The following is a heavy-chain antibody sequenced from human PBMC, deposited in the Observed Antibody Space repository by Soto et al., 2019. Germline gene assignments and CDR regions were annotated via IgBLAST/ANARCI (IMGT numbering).Heavy chain of an antibody. Sequence: GESLTISCKASGYSFTTNWIGWVRQMPGKGLEWMGIIYPGDSDTKYSPSFQGQVTISADKSISTAYLQWNSLRASDTAMYYCARQSYYDSSAYYLWGLGTLVTVSS. D-gene: IGHD3-22*01. CDR3: ARQSYYDSSAYYL. CDR2: IYPGDSDT. CDR1: GYSFTTNW. V-gene: IGHV5-51*01. J-gene: IGHJ4*02.